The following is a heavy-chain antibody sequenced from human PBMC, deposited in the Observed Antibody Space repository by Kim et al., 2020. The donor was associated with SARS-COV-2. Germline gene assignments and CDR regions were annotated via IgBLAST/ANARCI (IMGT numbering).Heavy chain of an antibody. V-gene: IGHV3-48*02. J-gene: IGHJ4*02. D-gene: IGHD6-19*01. CDR3: AIIAVAGAYYFDY. Sequence: YADGVKGRFTISRDNAKNSLYLQMNSLRDEDTAVYYCAIIAVAGAYYFDYWGQGTLVTVSS.